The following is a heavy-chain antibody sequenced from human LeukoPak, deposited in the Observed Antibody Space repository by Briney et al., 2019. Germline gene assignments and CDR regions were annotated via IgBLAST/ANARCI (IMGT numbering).Heavy chain of an antibody. Sequence: GGSLRLSCAASGFTFSTYEMNWVRQAPGKGLEWLSYISSSGNTIYYADSVKGRFTISRDNAKNSLYLQMNSLRAEDTAVYYCARGGGGNSIRTYYYYYYMDVWGKGTTVTISS. CDR3: ARGGGGNSIRTYYYYYYMDV. D-gene: IGHD4-23*01. CDR2: ISSSGNTI. V-gene: IGHV3-48*03. CDR1: GFTFSTYE. J-gene: IGHJ6*03.